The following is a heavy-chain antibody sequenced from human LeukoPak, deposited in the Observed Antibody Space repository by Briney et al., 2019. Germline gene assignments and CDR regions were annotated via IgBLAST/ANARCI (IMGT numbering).Heavy chain of an antibody. J-gene: IGHJ2*01. V-gene: IGHV4-34*01. CDR1: GGSFSGYY. CDR2: INHSGST. Sequence: KPSETLSLTCAVYGGSFSGYYWSWIRQPPGKGLEWIGEINHSGSTYYNPSLKSRVTISVDTSKNQFSLKLSSVTAADTAVYYCAREGYYYDILTGPHSYWYFNLWGRGTLVTVSS. D-gene: IGHD3-9*01. CDR3: AREGYYYDILTGPHSYWYFNL.